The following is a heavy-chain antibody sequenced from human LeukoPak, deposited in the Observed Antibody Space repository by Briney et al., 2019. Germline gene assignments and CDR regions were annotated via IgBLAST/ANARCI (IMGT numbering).Heavy chain of an antibody. V-gene: IGHV3-23*01. CDR2: ISGSGGST. J-gene: IGHJ4*02. Sequence: PGGSLRLSCAASGFTFSSYAMSWVRQAPGKGLEWVSAISGSGGSTYYADSVKGRFTISRDNSKNTLYLQMNSLRAEDTAVYYCANNQITILGVVIGPISFDYWGQGTLVTVSS. D-gene: IGHD3-3*01. CDR3: ANNQITILGVVIGPISFDY. CDR1: GFTFSSYA.